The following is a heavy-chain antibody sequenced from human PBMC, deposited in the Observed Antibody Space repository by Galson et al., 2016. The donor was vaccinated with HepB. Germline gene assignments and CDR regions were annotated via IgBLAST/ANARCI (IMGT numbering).Heavy chain of an antibody. CDR1: GFTFSSSE. D-gene: IGHD2-15*01. CDR2: ITGSSDFI. CDR3: AGNMLRAAYFDY. Sequence: SLRLSCAASGFTFSSSEMNWLRQAPGKGLEWVSYITGSSDFIKYADSVKGRFTVSRDNAKNSVYLHMNSLRDEDTAVYFCAGNMLRAAYFDYWSQGTLVTVSS. J-gene: IGHJ4*02. V-gene: IGHV3-48*02.